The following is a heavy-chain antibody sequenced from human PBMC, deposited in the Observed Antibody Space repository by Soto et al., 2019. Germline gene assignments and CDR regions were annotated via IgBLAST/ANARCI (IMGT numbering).Heavy chain of an antibody. J-gene: IGHJ5*02. CDR1: GYTFTSYG. Sequence: QVQLVQSGAEVKKPGASVKVSCKASGYTFTSYGISWVRQAPGQGLEWMGWISAYNGNTNYAQKLQGRVTMTTDTATSTAYMELRGLSADSRAVYNCAREGWVGLWFGDKGWFDPWGKGTLVTVS. CDR3: AREGWVGLWFGDKGWFDP. CDR2: ISAYNGNT. D-gene: IGHD3-10*01. V-gene: IGHV1-18*01.